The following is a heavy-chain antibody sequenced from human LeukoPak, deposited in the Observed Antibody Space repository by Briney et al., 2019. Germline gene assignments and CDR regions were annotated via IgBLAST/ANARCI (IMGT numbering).Heavy chain of an antibody. CDR2: ISGSGGST. CDR3: AKDTMATILPLYYFDY. Sequence: TGGSLRLSCAASGFTFSSYAMSWVRQAPGKGLEWVSAISGSGGSTYYADSVKGRFTISRDNSKNTLYLQMNSPRAEDTAVYYCAKDTMATILPLYYFDYWGQGTLVTVSS. J-gene: IGHJ4*02. V-gene: IGHV3-23*01. CDR1: GFTFSSYA. D-gene: IGHD5-24*01.